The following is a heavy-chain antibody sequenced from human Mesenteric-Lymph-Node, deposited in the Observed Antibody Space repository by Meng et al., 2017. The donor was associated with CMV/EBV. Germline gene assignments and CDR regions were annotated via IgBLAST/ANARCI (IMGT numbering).Heavy chain of an antibody. CDR2: INSDGSST. D-gene: IGHD2-2*01. CDR1: GFTFSSYW. J-gene: IGHJ4*02. V-gene: IGHV3-74*01. Sequence: GGSLRLSCAASGFTFSSYWMHWVRQAPGKGLVWVSRINSDGSSTIYADSVKGRFTISRDNSKNTLYLQMNSLRAEDTAVYYCAKGGRKGYCSSTSCSVDYWGQGTLVTVSS. CDR3: AKGGRKGYCSSTSCSVDY.